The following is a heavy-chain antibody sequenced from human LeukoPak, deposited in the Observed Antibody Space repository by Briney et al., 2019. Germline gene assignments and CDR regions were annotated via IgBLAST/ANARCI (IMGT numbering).Heavy chain of an antibody. CDR2: MNPNSGNT. J-gene: IGHJ6*02. Sequence: ASVKVSCKASGYTFTSYDINWVRQATGQGLEWMGWMNPNSGNTGYAQKFQGRVTTTRNTSISTAYMELSSLRSEDTAVYYCARYAARPEDYYGMDVWGQGTTVTVSS. CDR1: GYTFTSYD. D-gene: IGHD6-6*01. CDR3: ARYAARPEDYYGMDV. V-gene: IGHV1-8*01.